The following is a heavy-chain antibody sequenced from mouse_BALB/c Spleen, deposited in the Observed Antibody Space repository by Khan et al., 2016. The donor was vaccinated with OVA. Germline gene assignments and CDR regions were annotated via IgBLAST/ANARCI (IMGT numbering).Heavy chain of an antibody. Sequence: EVELVESGGGLVQPGGSRKLSCAASGFTFSRFGMHWVRQAPEKGLEWVAYISSGSSTTYYADTVKGRFTISRDNPKNTLFLQMTSLRSEDTAVYYCASDCNFDYWGQGTTLTVSS. J-gene: IGHJ2*01. CDR1: GFTFSRFG. V-gene: IGHV5-17*02. CDR3: ASDCNFDY. CDR2: ISSGSSTT.